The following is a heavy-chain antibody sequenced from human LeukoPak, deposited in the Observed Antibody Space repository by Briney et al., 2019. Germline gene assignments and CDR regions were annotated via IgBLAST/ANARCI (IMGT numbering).Heavy chain of an antibody. J-gene: IGHJ4*02. CDR3: TTGGPRRH. V-gene: IGHV3-15*01. D-gene: IGHD3-16*01. CDR2: IRTKTDGATT. CDR1: GFTFDTDW. Sequence: GGSLRLSCAASGFTFDTDWMNWCRQAPGKGLEWVGLIRTKTDGATTDNAAPVKGRFAISRDDSRNMLFLQMNSLKTEDTGVYYCTTGGPRRHWGQGTLVTVSS.